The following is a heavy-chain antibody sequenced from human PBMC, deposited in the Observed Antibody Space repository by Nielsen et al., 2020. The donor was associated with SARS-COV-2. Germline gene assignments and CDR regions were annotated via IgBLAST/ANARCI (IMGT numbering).Heavy chain of an antibody. J-gene: IGHJ4*02. Sequence: GESLKISCAASGLTFSTQWMNWVRQAPGKGLEWVANIGPDGSQKSYVDSVKGRFTVSRDNAKNSLFLQMNSLRVEDTAIYYCVRTSANWGQGTLVTVSS. V-gene: IGHV3-7*05. CDR1: GLTFSTQW. CDR2: IGPDGSQK. CDR3: VRTSAN.